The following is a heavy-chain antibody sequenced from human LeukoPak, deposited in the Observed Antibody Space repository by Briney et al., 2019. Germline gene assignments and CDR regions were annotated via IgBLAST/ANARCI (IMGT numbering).Heavy chain of an antibody. J-gene: IGHJ6*02. V-gene: IGHV5-10-1*01. CDR3: ARLGSMVRGGYGMDV. Sequence: GESLKISCKGSGYSFTSYWISWVRQMPGKGLEWMGRIDPSDSYTNYSPSFQGHVTISADKSISTAYLQWSSLKASDTAMYYCARLGSMVRGGYGMDVWGQGTTVTVSS. CDR2: IDPSDSYT. D-gene: IGHD3-10*01. CDR1: GYSFTSYW.